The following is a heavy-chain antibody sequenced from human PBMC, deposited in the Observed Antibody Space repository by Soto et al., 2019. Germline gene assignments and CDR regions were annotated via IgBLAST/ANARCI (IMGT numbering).Heavy chain of an antibody. CDR3: ARGDRGGSGSPASYYYSGLDV. J-gene: IGHJ6*02. Sequence: DVQLLESGGHLVQPGGSLRLSCAASGFTFSSYAMSWVRQAPGKVLEWVSSVSAGGDMTYYSDSVKARFTISRDNSNNALFLQMNSLRIEDTALYYCARGDRGGSGSPASYYYSGLDVWGQGTTVTVS. CDR1: GFTFSSYA. D-gene: IGHD3-10*01. V-gene: IGHV3-23*01. CDR2: VSAGGDMT.